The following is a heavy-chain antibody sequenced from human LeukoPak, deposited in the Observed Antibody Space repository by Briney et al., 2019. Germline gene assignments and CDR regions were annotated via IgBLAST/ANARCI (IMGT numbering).Heavy chain of an antibody. J-gene: IGHJ5*02. CDR1: GGSFSGYY. CDR2: INHSGST. Sequence: SETLSLTCAVYGGSFSGYYWSWIRQPPGKGLEWIGEINHSGSTNYNPSLKSRVTISVDTSKNQFSLKLSSVTAADTAVYYCVRARGYSSGWYLFWFDPWGQGTLVTVSS. D-gene: IGHD6-19*01. V-gene: IGHV4-34*01. CDR3: VRARGYSSGWYLFWFDP.